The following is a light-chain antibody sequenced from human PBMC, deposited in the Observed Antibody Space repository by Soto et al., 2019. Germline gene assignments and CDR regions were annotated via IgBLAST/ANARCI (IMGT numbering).Light chain of an antibody. CDR2: EVS. CDR3: SSYTASSTLLYV. V-gene: IGLV2-14*01. Sequence: QSALTQPASVSGSPGQSITISCTGTSSDVGVYNYVPWYQQHPGKAPKLMIYEVSHRPSGISNRFSGSKSGSTASLTISGLQAEDEADYYCSSYTASSTLLYVFGTGTKVTVL. J-gene: IGLJ1*01. CDR1: SSDVGVYNY.